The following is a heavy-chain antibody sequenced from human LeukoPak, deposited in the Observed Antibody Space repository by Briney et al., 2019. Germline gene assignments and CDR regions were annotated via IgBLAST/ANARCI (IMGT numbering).Heavy chain of an antibody. V-gene: IGHV1-3*03. CDR1: GYTFTSYA. CDR3: ARAADYYDSSGYYGFDY. D-gene: IGHD3-22*01. J-gene: IGHJ4*02. CDR2: INAGNGNT. Sequence: ASVKVSCKASGYTFTSYAMHWVRQAPGQRLEWMGWINAGNGNTKYSQEFQGRVTITRDTSASTAYMELSSLRSEDMAVYYCARAADYYDSSGYYGFDYWGQGTLVTVSS.